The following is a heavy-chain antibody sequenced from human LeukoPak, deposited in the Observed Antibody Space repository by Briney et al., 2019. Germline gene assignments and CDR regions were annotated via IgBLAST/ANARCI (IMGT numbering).Heavy chain of an antibody. Sequence: GRSLRLSCAASGFTFSSYGMHWVRQAPGKGLEWVAVISYDGSNKYYADSVKGRFTISRDNSKNTLYLQMNSLRAEDTAVYYCAKAPPGDPWGQGTLATVSS. CDR3: AKAPPGDP. J-gene: IGHJ5*02. V-gene: IGHV3-30*18. CDR2: ISYDGSNK. CDR1: GFTFSSYG. D-gene: IGHD1-14*01.